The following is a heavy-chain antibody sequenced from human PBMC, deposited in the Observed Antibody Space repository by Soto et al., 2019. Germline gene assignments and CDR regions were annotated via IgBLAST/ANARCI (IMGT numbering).Heavy chain of an antibody. CDR1: GGSFSGYY. V-gene: IGHV4-34*01. D-gene: IGHD4-17*01. Sequence: PSETLSLTCAVYGGSFSGYYWSWIRQPPGKGLEWIGEINHSGSTNYNPSLKSRVTISVDTSKNQFSLKLRSPTSDDTAVYYCARDYGDYGSSFDFWGQGTLVTVSS. CDR3: ARDYGDYGSSFDF. J-gene: IGHJ4*02. CDR2: INHSGST.